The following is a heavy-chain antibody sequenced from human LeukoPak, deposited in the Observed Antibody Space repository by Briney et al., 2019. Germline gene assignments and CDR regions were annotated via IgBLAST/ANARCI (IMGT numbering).Heavy chain of an antibody. D-gene: IGHD3-9*01. CDR1: GYTFTSYD. V-gene: IGHV1-8*01. CDR3: ARGASLRLRYFGRRGLDV. J-gene: IGHJ6*02. CDR2: MNPNSGNT. Sequence: ASVKVSCKASGYTFTSYDINWVRQATGQGLEWMGWMNPNSGNTGYAQKFQGRVTMTRNTSISTAYMELSSLRSEDTAVYYCARGASLRLRYFGRRGLDVWGQGTTVTVSS.